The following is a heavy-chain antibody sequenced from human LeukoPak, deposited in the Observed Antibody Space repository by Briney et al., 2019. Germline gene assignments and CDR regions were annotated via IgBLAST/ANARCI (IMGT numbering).Heavy chain of an antibody. D-gene: IGHD2-15*01. CDR2: INPNDGNT. CDR3: ARSLATCSGGSCYPRY. CDR1: GYTFISYY. Sequence: ASVKVSCKASGYTFISYYMHWVRQVPGQGLEWMGIINPNDGNTRYAQKFQGRVTMTRDTSTSTVYMELSSLRFEDTAVYYCARSLATCSGGSCYPRYWGQGTLVTVSS. J-gene: IGHJ4*02. V-gene: IGHV1-46*01.